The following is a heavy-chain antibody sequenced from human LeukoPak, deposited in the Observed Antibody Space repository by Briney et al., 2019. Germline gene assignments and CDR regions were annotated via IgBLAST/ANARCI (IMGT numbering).Heavy chain of an antibody. V-gene: IGHV3-7*01. CDR1: GFTFSSYW. D-gene: IGHD5-12*01. J-gene: IGHJ4*02. Sequence: GGSLRLSCVSSGFTFSSYWMSWVRQAPGKGLEWVANIKQDGSEKYYVDSVKGRFTISRDNAKNSLYLQMNSLRAEDTAVYYCARARGYDTPFDYWGQGTLVTVSS. CDR2: IKQDGSEK. CDR3: ARARGYDTPFDY.